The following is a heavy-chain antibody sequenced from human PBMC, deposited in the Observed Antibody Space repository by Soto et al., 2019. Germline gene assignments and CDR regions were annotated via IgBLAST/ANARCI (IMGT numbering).Heavy chain of an antibody. CDR1: GFTFSSYA. D-gene: IGHD6-13*01. Sequence: QVQLVESGGGVVQPGRSLRLSCAASGFTFSSYAMHWVRQAPGKGLEWVAVISYDGSNKYYADSVKGRFTISRDNSKNTLYLQMNSLRAEDTAVYYCARDGMRSIAAAGMNEYYYYGMDVWGQGTTVTVSS. J-gene: IGHJ6*02. CDR2: ISYDGSNK. CDR3: ARDGMRSIAAAGMNEYYYYGMDV. V-gene: IGHV3-30-3*01.